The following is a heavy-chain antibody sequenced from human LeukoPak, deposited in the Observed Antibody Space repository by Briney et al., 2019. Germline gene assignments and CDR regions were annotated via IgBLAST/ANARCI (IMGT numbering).Heavy chain of an antibody. Sequence: EASVKVSCKASGYSLTELSIHWVRQAPGKGLEWMGGFNPENRETIYAQKFQGRVTMTEDTSTDTAYMELSSLRSEDTAVYYCATTHSISDYWGQGTLVTVSS. D-gene: IGHD2-21*01. CDR1: GYSLTELS. J-gene: IGHJ4*02. CDR2: FNPENRET. V-gene: IGHV1-24*01. CDR3: ATTHSISDY.